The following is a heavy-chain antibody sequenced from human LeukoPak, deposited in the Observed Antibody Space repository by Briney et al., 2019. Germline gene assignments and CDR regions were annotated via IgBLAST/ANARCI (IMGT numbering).Heavy chain of an antibody. V-gene: IGHV3-23*01. D-gene: IGHD2-2*02. CDR1: GFTFDDYA. CDR2: ISGSGGST. Sequence: GGSLRLSCAASGFTFDDYAMHWVRQAPGKGLEWVSAISGSGGSTYYADSVKGRFTISRDNSKNTLYLQMNSLRAEDTAVYYCANDLEGYCSSTSCYTWVWGQGTLVTVSS. J-gene: IGHJ4*02. CDR3: ANDLEGYCSSTSCYTWV.